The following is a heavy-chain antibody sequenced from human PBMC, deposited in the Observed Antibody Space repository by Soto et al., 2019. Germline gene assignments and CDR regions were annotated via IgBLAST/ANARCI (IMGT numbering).Heavy chain of an antibody. Sequence: SCAASGFTFSSYYMTWIRQAPGQGLEWVSYISSRSGTIFYADSVKGRFTLSRDNSKNSMYLQMNSLRAEDTAVYYCAREVDRALVGSPHYFDYGGKGTLVPVPS. CDR3: AREVDRALVGSPHYFDY. V-gene: IGHV3-11*01. CDR2: ISSRSGTI. CDR1: GFTFSSYY. J-gene: IGHJ4*01. D-gene: IGHD5-18*01.